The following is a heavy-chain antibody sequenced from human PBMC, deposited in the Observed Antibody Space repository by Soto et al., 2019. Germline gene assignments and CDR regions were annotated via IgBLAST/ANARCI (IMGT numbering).Heavy chain of an antibody. V-gene: IGHV4-59*01. D-gene: IGHD3-9*01. Sequence: SETLSLTCTVSGGSISSYYWSWIRQPPGKGLEWIGYIYYSGSTNYNPPLKSRVTISVDTSKNQFSLKLSSVTAADTAVYYCARGYYDILTGYYPIDYWGQGTLVTVSS. J-gene: IGHJ4*02. CDR1: GGSISSYY. CDR2: IYYSGST. CDR3: ARGYYDILTGYYPIDY.